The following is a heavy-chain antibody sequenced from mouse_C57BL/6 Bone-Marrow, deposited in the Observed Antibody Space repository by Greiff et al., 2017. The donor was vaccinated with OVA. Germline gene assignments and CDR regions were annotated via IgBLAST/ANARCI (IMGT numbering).Heavy chain of an antibody. J-gene: IGHJ2*01. CDR3: ARKGRYYYGRSSFGC. CDR2: ILPGGGST. CDR1: GYSFTGYW. V-gene: IGHV1-9*01. Sequence: QVQLQQSGAELMKPGASVTLSCTATGYSFTGYWIEWVKQRPGHGLEWIGEILPGGGSTNYNEQFKGKATFTEDKSSNTAYMQLRSLTTEDYAIEYCARKGRYYYGRSSFGCWGQGTNRPVSS. D-gene: IGHD1-1*01.